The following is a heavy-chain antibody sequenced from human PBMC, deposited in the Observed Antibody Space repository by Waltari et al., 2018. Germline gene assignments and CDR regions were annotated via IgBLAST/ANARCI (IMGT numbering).Heavy chain of an antibody. Sequence: DVQLVESGGGLVQPGGSLRPSCAASGFTFSAHWMSWVRQAPGKGLEWVANIRHDGGAKDYADSAKGRFTISRDNAKNSLFLQMNSLRAEDTAVYFCARVFNDNDAADYWGQGTLVIVSS. V-gene: IGHV3-7*01. J-gene: IGHJ4*02. D-gene: IGHD1-1*01. CDR1: GFTFSAHW. CDR2: IRHDGGAK. CDR3: ARVFNDNDAADY.